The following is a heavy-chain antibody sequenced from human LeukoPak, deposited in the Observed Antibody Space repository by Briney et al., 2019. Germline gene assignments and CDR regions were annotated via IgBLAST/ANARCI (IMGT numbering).Heavy chain of an antibody. CDR2: ISSNGGST. CDR1: GFTFSSYA. CDR3: ARGEYYDSSGYESFDY. V-gene: IGHV3-64*01. J-gene: IGHJ4*02. Sequence: PGGSLRLSCAASGFTFSSYAMHWVRQAPGKGLEYVSAISSNGGSTYYANSVKGRFTISRDNSKNTLYLQMGSLRAEDMAVYYCARGEYYDSSGYESFDYWGQGTLVTVSS. D-gene: IGHD3-22*01.